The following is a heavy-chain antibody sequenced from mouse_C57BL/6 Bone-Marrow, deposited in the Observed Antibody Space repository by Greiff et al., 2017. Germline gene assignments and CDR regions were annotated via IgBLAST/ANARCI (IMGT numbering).Heavy chain of an antibody. CDR1: GYTFTSYW. CDR3: ARAMDYGSSFVLGY. V-gene: IGHV1-52*01. J-gene: IGHJ2*01. CDR2: IDPSDSET. Sequence: QVQLQQPGAELVRPGSSVKLSCKASGYTFTSYWMHWVKQRPIQGLEWIGNIDPSDSETHYNQKFKDKATLTVDKSSSTAYMQLSSLTSEDSAVYYCARAMDYGSSFVLGYWGQGTTLTGSS. D-gene: IGHD1-1*01.